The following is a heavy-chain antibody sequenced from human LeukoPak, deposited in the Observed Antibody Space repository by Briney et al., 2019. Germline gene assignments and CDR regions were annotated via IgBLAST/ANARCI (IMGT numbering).Heavy chain of an antibody. V-gene: IGHV4-34*01. J-gene: IGHJ4*02. D-gene: IGHD1-26*01. CDR1: GGSFRGYY. CDR3: ATGVGRYYAD. Sequence: SETLSLTCAVYGGSFRGYYWSWIRQPPGKGLEWIGEINHSGSSNYNPSLKSRVTISLDTSKNQFSLNLSSVTAADTAVYYCATGVGRYYADWGQGTRVTVSS. CDR2: INHSGSS.